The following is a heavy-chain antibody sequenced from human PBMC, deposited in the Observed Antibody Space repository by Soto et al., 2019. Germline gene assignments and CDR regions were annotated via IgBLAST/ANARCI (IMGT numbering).Heavy chain of an antibody. V-gene: IGHV1-69*02. CDR2: IIPILGIA. J-gene: IGHJ6*02. D-gene: IGHD3-10*01. CDR3: ARGGVRGQQPNYYYGMDV. CDR1: GGTFSSYT. Sequence: SVKVSCKASGGTFSSYTISWVRQAPGQGLEWMGRIIPILGIANYAQKFQGRVTITADKSTSTAYMELSSLRSEDTAVYYCARGGVRGQQPNYYYGMDVWGQGTTVTVSS.